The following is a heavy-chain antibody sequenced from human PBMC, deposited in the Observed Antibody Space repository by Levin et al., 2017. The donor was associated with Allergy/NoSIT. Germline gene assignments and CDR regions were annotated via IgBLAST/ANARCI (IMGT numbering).Heavy chain of an antibody. V-gene: IGHV4-31*03. CDR1: GASVSSGVYY. CDR3: ARGLDYSKLGY. J-gene: IGHJ4*02. CDR2: IHPSGST. D-gene: IGHD4-11*01. Sequence: SETLSLTCTVSGASVSSGVYYWSWVRQHPGKGLEFIGFIHPSGSTYYKPSLNSRVTMSVDTSKNQISLKMTSVTAADTAVYYCARGLDYSKLGYWGQGTLVTVSS.